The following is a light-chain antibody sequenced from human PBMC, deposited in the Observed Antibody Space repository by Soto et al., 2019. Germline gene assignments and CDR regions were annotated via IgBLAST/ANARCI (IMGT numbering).Light chain of an antibody. CDR1: QSISSW. J-gene: IGKJ1*01. V-gene: IGKV1-5*03. CDR3: QQYKSYFRT. Sequence: DIQMTQSPSTLSASVGDRVTITCRASQSISSWLAWYQQKPGKAPKLLIYQASSLQSGVPSRFSGSGSETEFTLIISSLLPDDFATYFCQQYKSYFRTFGQGTKVEIK. CDR2: QAS.